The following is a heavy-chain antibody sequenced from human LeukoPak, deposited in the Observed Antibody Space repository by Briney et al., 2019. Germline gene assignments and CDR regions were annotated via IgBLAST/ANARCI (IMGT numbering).Heavy chain of an antibody. V-gene: IGHV3-7*01. J-gene: IGHJ4*02. CDR3: ARDPSHLWFGELSYYFDY. D-gene: IGHD3-10*01. CDR2: INQDGSEM. CDR1: GFTFSSYS. Sequence: PGGSLRLSCAASGFTFSSYSMNWVRQAPGEGLEWVANINQDGSEMYFVDSVRGRFTVSRDNAKNSLYLQMNSLRADDTAVYYCARDPSHLWFGELSYYFDYWGQGTLVTVSS.